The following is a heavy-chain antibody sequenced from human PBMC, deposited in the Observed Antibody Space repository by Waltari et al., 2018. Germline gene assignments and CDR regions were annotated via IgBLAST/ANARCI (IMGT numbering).Heavy chain of an antibody. D-gene: IGHD3-3*01. CDR2: INHSRST. CDR1: GGSFSGYY. V-gene: IGHV4-34*01. J-gene: IGHJ6*02. Sequence: QVQLQQWGAGLLKPSETLSLTCAVYGGSFSGYYWSWIRQPPGKGLEWIGEINHSRSTKYNPSLKRRVTISVDTSKNQFSLKLSSVTAADTAVYYCARARGLITIFGVVLGYGMDVWGQGTTVTVSS. CDR3: ARARGLITIFGVVLGYGMDV.